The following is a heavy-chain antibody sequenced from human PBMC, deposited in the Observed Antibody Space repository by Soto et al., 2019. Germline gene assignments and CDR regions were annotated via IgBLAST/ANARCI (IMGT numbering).Heavy chain of an antibody. CDR2: ISGSGGST. CDR3: AQDLVRSDAFDI. J-gene: IGHJ3*02. Sequence: EVQLLESGGGLVQPGGSLRLSCAASGFTFSSYAMSWVRQAPGKGLEWVSAISGSGGSTYYADSVKGRFTISRDNSKNTLYLQMNSLRAEDTAVYYCAQDLVRSDAFDIWGQGTMVTVSS. CDR1: GFTFSSYA. D-gene: IGHD2-8*02. V-gene: IGHV3-23*01.